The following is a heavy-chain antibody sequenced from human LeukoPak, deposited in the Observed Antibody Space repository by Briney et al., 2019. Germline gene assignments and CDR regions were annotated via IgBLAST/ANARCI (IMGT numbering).Heavy chain of an antibody. J-gene: IGHJ4*02. V-gene: IGHV3-11*01. CDR1: GFTFSDFY. Sequence: GGSLRLSCAASGFTFSDFYMSWIRQAPGKGLEWVSYISSSGSTTYYADSVKGRFTSSRDNAKNSLYLQMNSLRAEDTAVYYCARVAHLTGDPYDYWGQGTLVTVSS. CDR3: ARVAHLTGDPYDY. D-gene: IGHD7-27*01. CDR2: ISSSGSTT.